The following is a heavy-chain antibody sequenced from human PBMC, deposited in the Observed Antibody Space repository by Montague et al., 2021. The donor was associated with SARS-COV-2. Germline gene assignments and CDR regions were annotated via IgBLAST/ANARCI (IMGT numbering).Heavy chain of an antibody. CDR2: IYHSGTT. CDR1: GYSISSGYY. Sequence: SETLSLTCTVSGYSISSGYYWGWIRKFPGKGLEWIGSIYHSGTTYYNPSLKSRVTISVDTSKNQFSLKMYSVTAADTAPFYCARDRTFRDGYLDAFEIWGQGTMVTVSS. J-gene: IGHJ3*02. CDR3: ARDRTFRDGYLDAFEI. V-gene: IGHV4-38-2*02. D-gene: IGHD5-24*01.